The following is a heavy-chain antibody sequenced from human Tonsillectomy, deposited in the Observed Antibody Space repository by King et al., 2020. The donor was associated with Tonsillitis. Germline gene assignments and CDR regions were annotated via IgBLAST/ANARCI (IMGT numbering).Heavy chain of an antibody. D-gene: IGHD5-18*01. V-gene: IGHV3-30*02. J-gene: IGHJ3*02. CDR3: VAPRSGDSYGFDAFDI. Sequence: VQLVESGGGVVQPGGSLRLSCTASGFTFSTYGMHWVRQAPGKGLEWVAFIRYDGSNKYYVDSVKGRFTISRDNSKNMLYLQMNSLRAEDTAAYYCVAPRSGDSYGFDAFDIWGQGTMVTVSS. CDR1: GFTFSTYG. CDR2: IRYDGSNK.